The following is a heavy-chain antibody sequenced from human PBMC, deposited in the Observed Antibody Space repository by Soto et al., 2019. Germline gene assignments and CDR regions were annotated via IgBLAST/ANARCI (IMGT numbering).Heavy chain of an antibody. V-gene: IGHV1-2*02. D-gene: IGHD4-17*01. Sequence: ASVKVSCKASGYTFTGYYMHWVRQAPGQGLEWMGWINPDSGDTKYAQKFQGRVTITRDTSVSTAYMELSSLRSEDTAVYYCASNTVTTTYYYYYMDVWGKGTTVTVS. J-gene: IGHJ6*03. CDR2: INPDSGDT. CDR1: GYTFTGYY. CDR3: ASNTVTTTYYYYYMDV.